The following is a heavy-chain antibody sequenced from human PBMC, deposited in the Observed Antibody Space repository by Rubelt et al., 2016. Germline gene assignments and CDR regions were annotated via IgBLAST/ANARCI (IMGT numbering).Heavy chain of an antibody. J-gene: IGHJ6*02. D-gene: IGHD3-16*01. CDR1: TFSSYA. V-gene: IGHV1-69*04. Sequence: TFSSYAISWVRQAPGQGLEWMGRIIPILGIANYAQKFQGRVTITADKSTSTAYMELSSLRSEDTAVYYCAREGDYYYGMDVWGQGTMVTVSS. CDR2: IIPILGIA. CDR3: AREGDYYYGMDV.